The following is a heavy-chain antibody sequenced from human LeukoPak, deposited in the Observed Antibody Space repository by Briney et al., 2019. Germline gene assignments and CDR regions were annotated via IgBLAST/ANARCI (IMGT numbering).Heavy chain of an antibody. Sequence: ASVKVSCKASGYTFTSYDINWVRQATGQGLEWMGWMNPNRGNTGYAQKFQGRVTMTRNTSISTAYMELSSLRSEDTAVYYCARGGRRESYPYYYYYMDVWGKGTTVTVSS. CDR2: MNPNRGNT. CDR1: GYTFTSYD. CDR3: ARGGRRESYPYYYYYMDV. D-gene: IGHD1-26*01. J-gene: IGHJ6*03. V-gene: IGHV1-8*01.